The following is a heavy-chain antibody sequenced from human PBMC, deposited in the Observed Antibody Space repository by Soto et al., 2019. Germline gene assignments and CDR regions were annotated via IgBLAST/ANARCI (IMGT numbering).Heavy chain of an antibody. V-gene: IGHV4-38-2*02. D-gene: IGHD3-22*01. Sequence: PSETLSLTCAVSGYSISSGYYWGFIRQPPGKGLEWIGSIYHSGSTYYNPSLKSRVTISVDTSKNQFSLKLSSVTAADTAVYYCARERLEYYYDSSGYYHAFDIWGQGTMVTVSS. CDR1: GYSISSGYY. CDR2: IYHSGST. J-gene: IGHJ3*02. CDR3: ARERLEYYYDSSGYYHAFDI.